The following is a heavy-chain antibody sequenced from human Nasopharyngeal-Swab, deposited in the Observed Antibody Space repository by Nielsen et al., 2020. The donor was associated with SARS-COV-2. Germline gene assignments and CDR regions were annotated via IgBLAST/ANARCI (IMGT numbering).Heavy chain of an antibody. V-gene: IGHV3-11*06. CDR1: GFTFSDYY. CDR3: ARDQGITICGVGYGMDV. Sequence: GESLKISCAASGFTFSDYYMYWIRQAPGKGLEWVSYSSSSSSYTNYADSVKGRFTVSRDNAKNSLYLQMNSLRAEDTAVYYCARDQGITICGVGYGMDVWGQGTTVTVSS. CDR2: SSSSSSYT. D-gene: IGHD3-3*01. J-gene: IGHJ6*02.